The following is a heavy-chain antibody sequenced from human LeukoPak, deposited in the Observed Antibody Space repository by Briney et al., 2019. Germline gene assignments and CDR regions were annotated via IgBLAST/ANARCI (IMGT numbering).Heavy chain of an antibody. Sequence: PSETLSLTCAVYGASFSNYYWTWIRQPPGRGLEWIGEIDHSGSTKCNPSLKGRVTISLDTSKNQFSLDLTSVTAADTAVYYCAASSLLGSYNWFDPWGQGTLVTVSS. CDR1: GASFSNYY. V-gene: IGHV4-34*01. D-gene: IGHD2-15*01. CDR2: IDHSGST. CDR3: AASSLLGSYNWFDP. J-gene: IGHJ5*02.